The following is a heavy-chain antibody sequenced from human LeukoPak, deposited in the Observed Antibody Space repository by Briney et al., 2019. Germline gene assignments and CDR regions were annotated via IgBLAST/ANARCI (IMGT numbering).Heavy chain of an antibody. V-gene: IGHV3-66*01. D-gene: IGHD4-17*01. J-gene: IGHJ4*02. CDR3: ARDHGDGDSTEGGDY. CDR2: IYSGGST. Sequence: GGSLRLSCAASGFTVSSNYMSWVRQAPGKGLEWVPVIYSGGSTYYADSVKGRFTISRDNSKNTLYLQMNSLRAEDTAVYYCARDHGDGDSTEGGDYWGQGTLVTVSS. CDR1: GFTVSSNY.